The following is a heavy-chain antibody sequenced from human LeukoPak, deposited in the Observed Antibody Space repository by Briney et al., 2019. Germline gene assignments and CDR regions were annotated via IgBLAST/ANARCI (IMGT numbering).Heavy chain of an antibody. D-gene: IGHD2-21*02. J-gene: IGHJ4*02. V-gene: IGHV3-30-3*01. CDR2: ISYDGSNK. CDR3: ARGTPRRIVVVTASSLR. Sequence: PGGSLRLSCAASGFTFSSYAMHWVRQAPGKGLEWVAVISYDGSNKYYADSVKGRFTISRDNSKNTLYLQMNSLRAEDTAVYYCARGTPRRIVVVTASSLRWGQGTLVTVSS. CDR1: GFTFSSYA.